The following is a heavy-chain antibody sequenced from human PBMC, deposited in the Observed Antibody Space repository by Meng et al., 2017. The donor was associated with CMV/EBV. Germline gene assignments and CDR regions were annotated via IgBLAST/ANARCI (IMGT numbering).Heavy chain of an antibody. CDR1: GFTFSGSA. V-gene: IGHV3-73*01. J-gene: IGHJ6*02. CDR3: TRQVDSSSWYYYYYGMDV. CDR2: TRSKANSYAT. D-gene: IGHD6-6*01. Sequence: GESLKISCAASGFTFSGSAMHWVRQASGKGLEWVGRTRSKANSYATEYAASVKGRFTISRDDSKNTAYLQMNSLKTEDTAVYYCTRQVDSSSWYYYYYGMDVWGQGTTVTVSS.